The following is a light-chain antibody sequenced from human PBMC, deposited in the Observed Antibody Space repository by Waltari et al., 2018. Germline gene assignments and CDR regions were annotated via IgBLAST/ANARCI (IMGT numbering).Light chain of an antibody. J-gene: IGKJ4*01. CDR1: QSVSSY. V-gene: IGKV3-11*01. CDR2: DAS. CDR3: QQRSNWPPN. Sequence: EIVLTQSPATLSLSPGERATLSCRASQSVSSYLAWYQQKPGQAPRLLIYDASHRATGIPARCSGSGSGTDFTLTISSLEPEDFAVYYCQQRSNWPPNFGGGTKVEIK.